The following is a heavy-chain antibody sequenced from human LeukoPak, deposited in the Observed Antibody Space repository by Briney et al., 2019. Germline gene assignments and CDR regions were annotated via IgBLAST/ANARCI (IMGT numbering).Heavy chain of an antibody. J-gene: IGHJ6*02. D-gene: IGHD4-17*01. CDR1: RFTFSRYS. Sequence: GGSLRLSCAASRFTFSRYSMNWVRQAPGKGLEWVSSISTRSNYIYYADSVRGRFTISRDNAKNSLYLQMNSLRAEDTAVYYCARDYGDFRGYYYYNMDVWGQGTTVTVSS. V-gene: IGHV3-21*01. CDR2: ISTRSNYI. CDR3: ARDYGDFRGYYYYNMDV.